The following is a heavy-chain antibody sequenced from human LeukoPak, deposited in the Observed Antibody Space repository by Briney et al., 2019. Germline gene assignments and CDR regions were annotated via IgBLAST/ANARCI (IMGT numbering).Heavy chain of an antibody. V-gene: IGHV4-59*08. CDR2: IYYSGST. CDR3: ARHLGRLRSGWFDP. D-gene: IGHD4-17*01. Sequence: SETLSLTCTVSGGSISSYYWSWLRQPLGKGLGWIGYIYYSGSTNYNPSLKSRVTISVDTSKNQFSLKLSSVTAADTAVYYCARHLGRLRSGWFDPWGQGTLVTVSS. CDR1: GGSISSYY. J-gene: IGHJ5*02.